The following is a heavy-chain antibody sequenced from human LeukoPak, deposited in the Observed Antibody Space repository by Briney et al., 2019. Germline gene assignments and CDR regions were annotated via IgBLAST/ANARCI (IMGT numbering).Heavy chain of an antibody. V-gene: IGHV3-23*01. CDR3: AKGGGSGNNGYVQY. CDR1: GFTFSSNA. Sequence: QPGASLRLSCAASGFTFSSNAVSWVRQAPGEGLDWVSFITANTDSTYYADSVKGRFTISRDNSRNTLYLQMNSLTAEDTAVYYCAKGGGSGNNGYVQYWGQGTLVTVSS. J-gene: IGHJ4*02. CDR2: ITANTDST. D-gene: IGHD2-8*01.